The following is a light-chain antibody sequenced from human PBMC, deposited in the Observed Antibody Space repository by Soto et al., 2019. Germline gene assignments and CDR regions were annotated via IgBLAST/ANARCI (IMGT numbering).Light chain of an antibody. CDR3: QQYSSSRT. V-gene: IGKV3-20*01. CDR1: QSVSSNH. Sequence: DIVLTQSPGTLSLSPGERATLSCRASQSVSSNHLAWYQQKPGQAPRLLIYGGSSRATGIPVRFSGSGSETDFTLTITRLEPDDFAVYYCQQYSSSRTFGQGTKVDIK. J-gene: IGKJ1*01. CDR2: GGS.